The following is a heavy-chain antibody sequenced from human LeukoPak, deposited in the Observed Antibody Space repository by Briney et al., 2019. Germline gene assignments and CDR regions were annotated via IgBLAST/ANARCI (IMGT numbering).Heavy chain of an antibody. Sequence: PSGTLSLTCTVSGGSISSYYWSWIRQPPGKGLEWIGYIYYSGSTNYNPSLKSRVTISVDTSKNQFSLKLSSVTAADTAVYYCARQTGSVSDYWGQGTLVTVSS. V-gene: IGHV4-59*01. CDR3: ARQTGSVSDY. CDR1: GGSISSYY. J-gene: IGHJ4*02. D-gene: IGHD7-27*01. CDR2: IYYSGST.